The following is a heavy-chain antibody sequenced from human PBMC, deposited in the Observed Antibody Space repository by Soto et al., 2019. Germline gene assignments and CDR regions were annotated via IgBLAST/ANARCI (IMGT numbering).Heavy chain of an antibody. V-gene: IGHV3-48*01. Sequence: PGGSLRLSCAASGFTFSNDCINWVRQAPGKGLEWVSYISSGSSTIYYADSVKGRFTISRDNAQNSLYLQMNSLRAEDTAVYYCAKTYSSGRGAFDVWGQGTMVTVSS. J-gene: IGHJ3*01. CDR3: AKTYSSGRGAFDV. D-gene: IGHD6-19*01. CDR2: ISSGSSTI. CDR1: GFTFSNDC.